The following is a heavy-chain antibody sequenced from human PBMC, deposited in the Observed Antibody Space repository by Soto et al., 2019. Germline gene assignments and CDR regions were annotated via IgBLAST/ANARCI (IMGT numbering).Heavy chain of an antibody. V-gene: IGHV3-23*01. CDR1: GFTFSNYA. Sequence: GGSLRLSCAASGFTFSNYAMSWVRQAPGKGLEWVSLVSATGSNKYYADSVKGRFTISRDNSKNTLYLQMNSLRAEDTAVYYCARDAQVGYDFLSGYKDGMDVWGQGTTVTVSS. J-gene: IGHJ6*02. CDR2: VSATGSNK. D-gene: IGHD3-3*01. CDR3: ARDAQVGYDFLSGYKDGMDV.